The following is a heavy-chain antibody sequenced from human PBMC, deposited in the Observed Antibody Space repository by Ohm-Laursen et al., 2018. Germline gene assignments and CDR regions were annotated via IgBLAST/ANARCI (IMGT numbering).Heavy chain of an antibody. CDR1: GFTFSSYG. J-gene: IGHJ4*02. CDR3: ARDGDY. V-gene: IGHV3-30*03. CDR2: ISYDGSNE. Sequence: SLRLSCTASGFTFSSYGMHWVRQAPGKGLEWVAVISYDGSNEYYADSVKGRFTISRDNSKSTLYLQMNSLRAEDTAVYYCARDGDYWGQGTLVTVSS.